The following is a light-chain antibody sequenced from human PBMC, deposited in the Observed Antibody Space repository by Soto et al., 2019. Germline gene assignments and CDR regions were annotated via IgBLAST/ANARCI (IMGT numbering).Light chain of an antibody. J-gene: IGLJ1*01. CDR2: EVS. V-gene: IGLV2-14*01. Sequence: QSALTQPASVSGSPGQPITIPCTGTSSDVGGYNYVSWYQQHPGKAPKLMIYEVSNRPSGVSNRFSGSKSGNTASLTISGLQAEDEADYYCSSYTSSSTRVLGTGTKVTVL. CDR3: SSYTSSSTRV. CDR1: SSDVGGYNY.